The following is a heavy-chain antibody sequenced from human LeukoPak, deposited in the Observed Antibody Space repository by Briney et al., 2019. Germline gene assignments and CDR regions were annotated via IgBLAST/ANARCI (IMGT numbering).Heavy chain of an antibody. D-gene: IGHD6-6*01. Sequence: SVKVSCKASGYTFTSYGISWVRQAPGQGLEWMGGIIPIFGTANYAQKFQGRVTITADKSTSTAYMELSSLRSEDTAVYYCARESGSYSSSYRFDSWGQGTLVTVSS. CDR2: IIPIFGTA. V-gene: IGHV1-69*06. CDR3: ARESGSYSSSYRFDS. J-gene: IGHJ4*02. CDR1: GYTFTSYG.